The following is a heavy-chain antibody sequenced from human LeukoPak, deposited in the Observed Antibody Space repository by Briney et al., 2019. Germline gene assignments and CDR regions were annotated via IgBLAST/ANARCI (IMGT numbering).Heavy chain of an antibody. CDR3: ARVTGYMIEDYFDY. CDR2: IYYSGST. Sequence: SETLSLTCTVSGYSITSAYYWSWIRPPPGKGLEWIGYIYYSGSTNYNPSLKSRVTISVDTSKNQFSLRLSSVTAADTAVYYCARVTGYMIEDYFDYWGQGTLVTVSS. V-gene: IGHV4-61*01. D-gene: IGHD3-22*01. J-gene: IGHJ4*02. CDR1: GYSITSAYY.